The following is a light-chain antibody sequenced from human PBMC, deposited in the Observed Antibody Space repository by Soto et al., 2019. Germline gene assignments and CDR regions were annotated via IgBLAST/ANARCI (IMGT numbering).Light chain of an antibody. Sequence: EIVLTQSPGTLSLSPGERATLSCRASQTVRNNYLAWYQHKPGQAPSLLIYDASSRATGIPDRFSSGGSGTDFTLTISRLEPEDFAVYYCQQFSSYPLTFGGGTKVDVK. CDR3: QQFSSYPLT. V-gene: IGKV3-20*01. J-gene: IGKJ4*01. CDR2: DAS. CDR1: QTVRNNY.